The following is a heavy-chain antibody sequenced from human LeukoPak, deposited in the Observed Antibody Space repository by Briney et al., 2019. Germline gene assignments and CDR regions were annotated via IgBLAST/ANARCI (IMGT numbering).Heavy chain of an antibody. CDR2: ISYDGSEK. D-gene: IGHD1-14*01. J-gene: IGHJ4*02. CDR3: AREVGSINDY. Sequence: GGSLRLSCAASGFAFSSYGMHWVRQAPGKGLEWVAVISYDGSEKYYAESVKGRFTISRDSSKNTLYLQMNSLRPEDTAVYYCAREVGSINDYWGQGTLVTVSS. V-gene: IGHV3-30*03. CDR1: GFAFSSYG.